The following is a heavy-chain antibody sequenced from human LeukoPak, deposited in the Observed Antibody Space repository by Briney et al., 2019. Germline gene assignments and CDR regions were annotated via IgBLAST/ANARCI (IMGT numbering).Heavy chain of an antibody. J-gene: IGHJ3*02. CDR3: AREIKPCGGDCYSGPFDI. CDR1: GGSISSADYY. V-gene: IGHV4-30-4*08. Sequence: SQTLSLTCTVSGGSISSADYYWSWIRQPPGKCLEWIGYIYYSGSTYYNSSLKSRITISVDTSKNQFSLKLSSVTAADTAIYYSAREIKPCGGDCYSGPFDIWGQGTMVTVSS. D-gene: IGHD2-21*01. CDR2: IYYSGST.